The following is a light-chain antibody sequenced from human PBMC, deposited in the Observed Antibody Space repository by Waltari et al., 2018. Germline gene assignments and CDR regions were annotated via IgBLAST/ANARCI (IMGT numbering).Light chain of an antibody. CDR2: QDN. CDR1: KLGDKY. Sequence: SYEVTQPPSVSVSPGQTATITCPGDKLGDKYASWYQQKPGQSPVLIIYQDNKRPSGIPERFSGSISGDTATLTISGTQAMDEADYYCQTWDSSTNVVFGGGTKLTVL. J-gene: IGLJ2*01. V-gene: IGLV3-1*01. CDR3: QTWDSSTNVV.